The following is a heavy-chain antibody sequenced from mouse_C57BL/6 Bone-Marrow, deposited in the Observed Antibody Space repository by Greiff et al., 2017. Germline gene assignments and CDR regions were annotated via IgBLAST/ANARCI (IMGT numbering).Heavy chain of an antibody. D-gene: IGHD2-4*01. CDR1: GYTFTSYW. J-gene: IGHJ4*01. V-gene: IGHV1-69*01. CDR2: IDPSDSYT. Sequence: VKLQQPGAELVMPGASVKLSCKASGYTFTSYWMHWVKQTPGKGLEWIGEIDPSDSYTYYTQKVKGKSTLTVDKSSSTAYMQLSSLTSEDAAVYYCSRREAMITTSYYAMDYWGQGTSVTVSS. CDR3: SRREAMITTSYYAMDY.